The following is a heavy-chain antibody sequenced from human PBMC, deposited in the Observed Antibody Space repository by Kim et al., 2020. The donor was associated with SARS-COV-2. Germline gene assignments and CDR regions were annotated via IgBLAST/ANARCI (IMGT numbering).Heavy chain of an antibody. CDR3: TNHEHPPAVTPDS. J-gene: IGHJ4*02. D-gene: IGHD4-17*01. CDR2: IDGSGSGT. V-gene: IGHV3-23*01. CDR1: GFTFSNHA. Sequence: GGSLRLSCAGSGFTFSNHAMSWFHQAPGKGLDWVSTIDGSGSGTYYPDSVKGRFTISRDNSKNTLYLQMNYLRAEDTAVYYCTNHEHPPAVTPDSWGQGTLVTVSS.